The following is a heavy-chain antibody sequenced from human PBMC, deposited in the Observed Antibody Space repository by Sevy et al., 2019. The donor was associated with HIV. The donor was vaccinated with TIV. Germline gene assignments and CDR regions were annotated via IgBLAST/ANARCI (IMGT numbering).Heavy chain of an antibody. V-gene: IGHV3-9*01. J-gene: IGHJ2*01. Sequence: GGSLRLSCAASGFTFDDYAMHWVRQAPGKGLEWVSGISWNSGSIGYADSVKGRFTISRDNAKNSLYLQMNSLGAEDTALYYCAKDFDYYYDSSGSSPTGYFDLWGRGTLVTVSS. CDR1: GFTFDDYA. D-gene: IGHD3-22*01. CDR3: AKDFDYYYDSSGSSPTGYFDL. CDR2: ISWNSGSI.